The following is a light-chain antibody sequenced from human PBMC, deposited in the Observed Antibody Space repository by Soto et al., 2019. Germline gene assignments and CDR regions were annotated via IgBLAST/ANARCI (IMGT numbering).Light chain of an antibody. V-gene: IGKV3-11*01. Sequence: EIVLTQSPATLSFSPGERATLSCRASQSVGSYLAWYQQKPGQAPRLLIYDASSRATDIPARFSGSGSGTDFTLTISSLEPADFAIYYCQQRSSWPPITFGQGTRLEIK. CDR1: QSVGSY. CDR2: DAS. J-gene: IGKJ5*01. CDR3: QQRSSWPPIT.